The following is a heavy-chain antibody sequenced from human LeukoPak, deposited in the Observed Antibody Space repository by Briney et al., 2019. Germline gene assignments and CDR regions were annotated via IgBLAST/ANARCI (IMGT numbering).Heavy chain of an antibody. D-gene: IGHD3-10*01. CDR2: VIPIFGTP. V-gene: IGHV1-69*06. CDR3: ARHPPNYHGSGSYHHWFDP. J-gene: IGHJ5*02. Sequence: SVTVSCQASRGTFRRYALRWVRPPPGKGLAGMGGVIPIFGTPNHAQKFQGRVPITAEKSTSTAYLELNRLRPGDKAVYDCARHPPNYHGSGSYHHWFDPLGPGNLVTVSS. CDR1: RGTFRRYA.